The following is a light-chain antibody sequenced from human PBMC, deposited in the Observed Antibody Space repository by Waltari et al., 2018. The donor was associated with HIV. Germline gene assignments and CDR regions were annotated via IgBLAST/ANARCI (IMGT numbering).Light chain of an antibody. CDR1: QSLLHSNGYNY. V-gene: IGKV2-28*01. J-gene: IGKJ3*01. Sequence: DIVMTQSPLSLPVTPGEPASISCRSSQSLLHSNGYNYLDWYLQKPGQSPQLLIYLGSNRASGVPDMFSGSGSGTDFTLKIIRVEAEDVWVYYCMQVLQKGFTFGPGTKVDIK. CDR2: LGS. CDR3: MQVLQKGFT.